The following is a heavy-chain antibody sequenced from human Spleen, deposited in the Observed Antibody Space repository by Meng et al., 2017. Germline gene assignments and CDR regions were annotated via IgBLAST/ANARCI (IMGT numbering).Heavy chain of an antibody. J-gene: IGHJ4*02. CDR3: VKDLSPGSGSDY. CDR1: GFTFSSYA. Sequence: EVQLVESGGGLVNPGGSLRLSCAASGFTFSSYAMSWVRQAPGKGLEWVSAISGSGGPTYYADSVKGRFTISRDNSKNTLYLQMNSLRAEDTAVYFCVKDLSPGSGSDYWGQGTLVTVSS. V-gene: IGHV3-23*04. CDR2: ISGSGGPT. D-gene: IGHD3-10*01.